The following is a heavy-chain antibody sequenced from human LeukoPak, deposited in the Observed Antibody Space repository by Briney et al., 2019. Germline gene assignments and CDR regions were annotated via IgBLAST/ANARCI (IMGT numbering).Heavy chain of an antibody. CDR1: GYTFTSYG. CDR2: ISAYNGNT. Sequence: ASVKVSCKASGYTFTSYGISWVRQAPGQGLEWMGWISAYNGNTNYAQKLQGRVTMATDTSTSTAYMELRSLRSDDTAVYYCARGLGKYCGGDCYFNYFDYWGQGTLVTVSS. CDR3: ARGLGKYCGGDCYFNYFDY. D-gene: IGHD2-21*02. J-gene: IGHJ4*02. V-gene: IGHV1-18*01.